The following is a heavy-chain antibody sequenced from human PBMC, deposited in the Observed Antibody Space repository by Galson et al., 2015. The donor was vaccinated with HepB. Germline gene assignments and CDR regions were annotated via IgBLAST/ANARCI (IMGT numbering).Heavy chain of an antibody. CDR2: ISGSGGST. J-gene: IGHJ4*02. V-gene: IGHV3-23*01. CDR3: AKDILWFGEWTPDY. CDR1: GFTFSSYA. Sequence: SLRLSCAASGFTFSSYAMSWVRQAPGKGLEWVSAISGSGGSTYYADSVKGRFTISRDNSKNTLYLQMNSLRAEDTAVYYCAKDILWFGEWTPDYWGQGTLVTVSS. D-gene: IGHD3-10*01.